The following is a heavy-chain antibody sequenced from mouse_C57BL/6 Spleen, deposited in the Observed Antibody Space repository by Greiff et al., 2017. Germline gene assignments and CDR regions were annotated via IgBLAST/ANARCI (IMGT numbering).Heavy chain of an antibody. V-gene: IGHV1-7*01. Sequence: VQLQQSGAELAKPGASVKLSCKASGYTFTRYWMHWVKQRPGQGLEWIGYINPSSGYTKYNQKFKDKATLTADKSSSTAYMQLSSLTYEDSAVYYCAREDYGSSFAMDYWGQGTSVTVSS. CDR3: AREDYGSSFAMDY. D-gene: IGHD1-1*01. CDR2: INPSSGYT. CDR1: GYTFTRYW. J-gene: IGHJ4*01.